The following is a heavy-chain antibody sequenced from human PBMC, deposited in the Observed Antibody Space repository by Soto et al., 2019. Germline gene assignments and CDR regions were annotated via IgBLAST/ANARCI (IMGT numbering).Heavy chain of an antibody. CDR1: GFTFSSYG. D-gene: IGHD1-1*01. J-gene: IGHJ4*02. Sequence: GGSLRLSCAASGFTFSSYGMHWVRQAPGKGLEWVAVISYDGSNKYYADSVKGRFTISRDNSKNTLYLQMNSLRAEDTAVYYCAKDGNWNYFDYWGQGTLVTVSS. V-gene: IGHV3-30*18. CDR2: ISYDGSNK. CDR3: AKDGNWNYFDY.